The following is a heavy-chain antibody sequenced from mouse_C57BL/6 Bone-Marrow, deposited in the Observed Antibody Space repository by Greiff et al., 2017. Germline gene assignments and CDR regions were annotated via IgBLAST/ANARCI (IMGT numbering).Heavy chain of an antibody. CDR3: AAIYYGNWYFDV. J-gene: IGHJ1*03. D-gene: IGHD2-1*01. Sequence: VQLQQSGAELVKPGASVKISCKASGYAFSSYWMNWVKQRPGKGLEWLGQLYPGDGDTNYNGKFKGKATLTADNASSTAYMQLSSLTSDDSAVYVCAAIYYGNWYFDVWCTGTTVTVSS. V-gene: IGHV1-80*01. CDR2: LYPGDGDT. CDR1: GYAFSSYW.